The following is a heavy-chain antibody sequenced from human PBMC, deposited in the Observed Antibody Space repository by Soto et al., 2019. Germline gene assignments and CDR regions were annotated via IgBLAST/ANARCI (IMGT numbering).Heavy chain of an antibody. Sequence: PSETLSLTCTVSGGSISSYYWSWIRQPPGKGLGWIGYIYYSGRTNYNPSLKSRVTISVDMSKNQFSLKMSSVTAADTAVYYCARVERGTATTVVDAFEIWGPGTMVTVSS. D-gene: IGHD1-1*01. CDR1: GGSISSYY. CDR3: ARVERGTATTVVDAFEI. V-gene: IGHV4-59*12. CDR2: IYYSGRT. J-gene: IGHJ3*02.